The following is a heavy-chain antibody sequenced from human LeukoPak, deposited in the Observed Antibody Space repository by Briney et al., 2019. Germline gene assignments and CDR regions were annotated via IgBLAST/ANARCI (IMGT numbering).Heavy chain of an antibody. D-gene: IGHD4-11*01. CDR1: GGSFSGYY. V-gene: IGHV4-34*01. CDR2: INHSGST. CDR3: ARVTGNYSY. Sequence: SETLSLTCAVYGGSFSGYYWSWIRQPPGRGLEWIGEINHSGSTNYNPSLKSRVTISVDTSKSQFSLKLSSVTAADTAVYYCARVTGNYSYWGQGTLVTVSS. J-gene: IGHJ4*02.